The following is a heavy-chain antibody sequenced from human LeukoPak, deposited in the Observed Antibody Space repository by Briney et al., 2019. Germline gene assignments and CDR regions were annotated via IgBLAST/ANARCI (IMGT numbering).Heavy chain of an antibody. CDR1: GGSFSGYY. J-gene: IGHJ5*02. Sequence: PSETLSLTCAVYGGSFSGYYWSWIRQPPGKGLEWIGEINHSGSTNYNPSLKSRVTISVDTSKNQFSLKLSSVTAADTAAYYCARGLGKPLYCSSTSCYGNWFDPWGQGTLVTVSS. CDR2: INHSGST. D-gene: IGHD2-2*01. V-gene: IGHV4-34*01. CDR3: ARGLGKPLYCSSTSCYGNWFDP.